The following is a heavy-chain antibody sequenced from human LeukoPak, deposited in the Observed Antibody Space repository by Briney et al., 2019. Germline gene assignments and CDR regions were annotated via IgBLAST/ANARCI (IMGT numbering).Heavy chain of an antibody. CDR2: ISYDGSNK. CDR1: GFTFSSYG. Sequence: GGSLRLSCAASGFTFSSYGMHWVRQAPGKGLEWVAVISYDGSNKYYADSVKGRFTISRDNSKNTLYLQMNSLRAEDTAVYYCARDLGYCSSTSCYTGPVNWFDPWGQGTLVTVSS. V-gene: IGHV3-30*19. J-gene: IGHJ5*02. D-gene: IGHD2-2*02. CDR3: ARDLGYCSSTSCYTGPVNWFDP.